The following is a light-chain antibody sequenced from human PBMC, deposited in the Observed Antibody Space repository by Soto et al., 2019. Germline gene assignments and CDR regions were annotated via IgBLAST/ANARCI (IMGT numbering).Light chain of an antibody. CDR1: QSVSSD. V-gene: IGKV3-15*01. CDR3: QQYSSWLWT. CDR2: GAS. J-gene: IGKJ1*01. Sequence: EIVMTQSPATLSVSPGERSTLSCRASQSVSSDLAWYHQKPGQAPRLLIYGASNRATGVPARFSGSVSGTEFTLTISSLQSEDFAVYYCQQYSSWLWTFGQGTKVDI.